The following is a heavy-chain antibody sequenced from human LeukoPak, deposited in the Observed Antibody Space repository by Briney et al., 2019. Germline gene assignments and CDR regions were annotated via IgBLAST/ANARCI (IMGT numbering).Heavy chain of an antibody. Sequence: ASVKVSCKASGYTFTGYYMHWMRQAPGQGLEWMGWISAYNGNTNYAQKLQGRVTMATDTSTSTAYMELRSLRSDDTAVYYCARDRSYGDYVEWGQGTLVTVSS. CDR3: ARDRSYGDYVE. J-gene: IGHJ4*02. CDR1: GYTFTGYY. V-gene: IGHV1-18*04. CDR2: ISAYNGNT. D-gene: IGHD4-17*01.